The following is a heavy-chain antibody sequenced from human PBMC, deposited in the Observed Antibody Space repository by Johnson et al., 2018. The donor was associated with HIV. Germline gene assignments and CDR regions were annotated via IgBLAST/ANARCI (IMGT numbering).Heavy chain of an antibody. CDR1: RFTFSSYW. J-gene: IGHJ3*02. D-gene: IGHD3-16*01. V-gene: IGHV3-74*01. CDR3: ASQVRGLRLGVDAFDI. CDR2: INSDGSDT. Sequence: VQLVESGGDLVQPGGSLRLSCAASRFTFSSYWMHWVRQVPGKGLVWVSGINSDGSDTRYADSVKGRFTISRDNSKNTLYLQMNKLRAEDTAVYFCASQVRGLRLGVDAFDIWGQGTMVTVSS.